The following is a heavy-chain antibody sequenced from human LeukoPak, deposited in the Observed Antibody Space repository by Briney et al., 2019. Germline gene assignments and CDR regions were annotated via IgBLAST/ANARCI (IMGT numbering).Heavy chain of an antibody. J-gene: IGHJ5*02. Sequence: GGSLRLSCAASGFTFSSYSMNWVRQAPGKGLEWVSSISSSSSYIYYADSVKGRFTISRDNAKNSLYLQMNSLRAEDTAVYYCARDQLVDYGDYVRWFDPWGQGTLVTVSS. D-gene: IGHD4-17*01. CDR2: ISSSSSYI. V-gene: IGHV3-21*01. CDR3: ARDQLVDYGDYVRWFDP. CDR1: GFTFSSYS.